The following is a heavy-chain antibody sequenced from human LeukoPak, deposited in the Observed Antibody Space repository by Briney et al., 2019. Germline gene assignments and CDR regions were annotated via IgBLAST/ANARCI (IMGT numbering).Heavy chain of an antibody. CDR1: GGSISSGSYY. Sequence: SETLSLTCTVPGGSISSGSYYWSWIRQPPGKGLEWIGEINHSGSTNYNPSLKSRVTISVDTSKNQFSLKLSSVTAADTAVYYCASGYGGYAGYWGQGTLVTVSS. CDR2: INHSGST. V-gene: IGHV4-39*07. CDR3: ASGYGGYAGY. J-gene: IGHJ4*02. D-gene: IGHD5-12*01.